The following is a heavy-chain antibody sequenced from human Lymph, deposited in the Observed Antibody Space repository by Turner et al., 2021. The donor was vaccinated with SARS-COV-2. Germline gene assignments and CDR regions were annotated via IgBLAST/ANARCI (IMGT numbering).Heavy chain of an antibody. J-gene: IGHJ4*02. CDR1: GFTFSSYA. CDR2: ISYDGSNK. D-gene: IGHD6-25*01. V-gene: IGHV3-30-3*01. Sequence: VQLVESGGGVVQPGRSLRLSCAASGFTFSSYAMHWVRQAPGKGREWVALISYDGSNKYYADSVKGRFTISRDNSKNTLYLQMNSLRAEDTAVYYCARDVGAALDYWGQGTLVTVSS. CDR3: ARDVGAALDY.